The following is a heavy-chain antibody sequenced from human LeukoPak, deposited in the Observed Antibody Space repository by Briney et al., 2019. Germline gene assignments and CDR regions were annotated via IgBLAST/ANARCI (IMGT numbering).Heavy chain of an antibody. CDR1: GYTFTSYD. J-gene: IGHJ6*03. CDR2: MNPNSGNT. CDR3: ARGYYYYYMDV. Sequence: ASVKVSCKASGYTFTSYDINWVPQAPGQGLEWIRWMNPNSGNTVCAQKFQGRVTITRKTSISTAYMELSSLRSEDTAVYYCARGYYYYYMDVWGKGTTVTVSS. V-gene: IGHV1-8*03.